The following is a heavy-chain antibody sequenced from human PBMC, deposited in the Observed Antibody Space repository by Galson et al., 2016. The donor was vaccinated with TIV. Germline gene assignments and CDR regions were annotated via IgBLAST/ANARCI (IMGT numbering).Heavy chain of an antibody. CDR1: GGIFSNFA. Sequence: SVKVSCKASGGIFSNFAISWVRQAPGQGLEWIGGIIPMSGASKYAQRFQGRVTMTTDESTRTADMELSSLRSDDTAVYYCARAASIANHYYYGMDLWGQGTTVIVSS. CDR3: ARAASIANHYYYGMDL. V-gene: IGHV1-69*05. D-gene: IGHD6-13*01. CDR2: IIPMSGAS. J-gene: IGHJ6*02.